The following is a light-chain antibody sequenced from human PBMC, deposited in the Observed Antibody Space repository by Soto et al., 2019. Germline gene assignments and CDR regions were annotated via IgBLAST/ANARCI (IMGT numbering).Light chain of an antibody. J-gene: IGLJ2*01. CDR2: GNR. V-gene: IGLV1-40*01. CDR3: QSYDISLSGVV. CDR1: SSNIGAGYN. Sequence: QSVLTQPPSVSGAPGQRVTISCTGSSSNIGAGYNVHWYQHLPGTAPKVLIYGNRHRPSGVPDRFSGSKSGTSASLGITGLQADDEADYYCQSYDISLSGVVFGGGTKLTVL.